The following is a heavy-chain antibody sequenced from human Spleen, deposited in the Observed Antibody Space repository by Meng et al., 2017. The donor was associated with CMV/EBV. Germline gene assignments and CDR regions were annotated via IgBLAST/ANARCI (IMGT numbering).Heavy chain of an antibody. CDR1: GIPFSEHS. CDR3: AKGCSSSTSCIDY. CDR2: ISGSSSST. V-gene: IGHV3-23*01. Sequence: GSGIPFSEHSMAWVRQASGKGLGWVSIISGSSSSTYYADSVKGRFTISRDNSKNTLYLQMNSLRAEDTAVYYCAKGCSSSTSCIDYWGQGTLVTVSS. D-gene: IGHD2-2*01. J-gene: IGHJ4*02.